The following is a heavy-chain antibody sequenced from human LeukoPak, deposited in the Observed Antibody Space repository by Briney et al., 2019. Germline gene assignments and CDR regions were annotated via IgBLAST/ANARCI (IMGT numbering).Heavy chain of an antibody. CDR3: AKGQIPPYYYMEV. Sequence: PGGSLRLSCAASGFTFDDYTMHWVRQAPGKGLEWVSLISWDGGSTYYADSVKGRFTISRDNSKNSLYLQMNSLRTEDTALYYCAKGQIPPYYYMEVWGKGTTVTVSS. J-gene: IGHJ6*03. V-gene: IGHV3-43*01. CDR2: ISWDGGST. CDR1: GFTFDDYT.